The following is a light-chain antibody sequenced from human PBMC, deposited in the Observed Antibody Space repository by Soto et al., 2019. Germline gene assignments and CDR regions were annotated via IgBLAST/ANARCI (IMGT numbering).Light chain of an antibody. Sequence: QAVVTQSPSASASPGASVKLTCTLSSGQTNYAIAWHQQQPEKGPRFLMKINSDGSHSKGDGVPDRFSGSSSGAERYFTISSLQSEDEADYYCQTWGTGIVTFGGGTKLTVL. CDR3: QTWGTGIVT. CDR1: SGQTNYA. J-gene: IGLJ2*01. CDR2: INSDGSH. V-gene: IGLV4-69*01.